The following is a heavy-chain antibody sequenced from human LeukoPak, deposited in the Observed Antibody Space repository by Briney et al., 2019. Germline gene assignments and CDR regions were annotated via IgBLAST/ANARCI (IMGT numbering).Heavy chain of an antibody. J-gene: IGHJ6*02. CDR2: IKQDGSEK. CDR1: GFTFSSYW. V-gene: IGHV3-7*01. CDR3: AREGGVYYYYGMDV. D-gene: IGHD3-10*01. Sequence: GGSLRLSCAASGFTFSSYWMSWVRQAPGKGLEWVANIKQDGSEKYYADSVKGRFTISRDNSKNTLYLQMNSLRAEDTAVYYCAREGGVYYYYGMDVWGQGTTVTVSS.